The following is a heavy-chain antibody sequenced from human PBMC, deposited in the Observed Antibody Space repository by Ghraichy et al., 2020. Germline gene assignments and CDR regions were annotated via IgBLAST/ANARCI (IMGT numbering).Heavy chain of an antibody. CDR2: ISYDGSNK. J-gene: IGHJ6*02. Sequence: GGSLRLSCAASGFSFRSYGMHWVRQAPGKGLQWVAVISYDGSNKYYADSVKGRFTISRDNSKNTLYLQMNSLRTEDTTMYYCAKDVSSSPAGDGMDVWGQGTTVTVSS. V-gene: IGHV3-30*18. CDR3: AKDVSSSPAGDGMDV. D-gene: IGHD6-19*01. CDR1: GFSFRSYG.